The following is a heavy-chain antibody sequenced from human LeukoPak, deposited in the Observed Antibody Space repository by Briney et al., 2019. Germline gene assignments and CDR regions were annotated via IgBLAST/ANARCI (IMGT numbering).Heavy chain of an antibody. V-gene: IGHV3-30*04. CDR3: ARDGDCSGGSCYWEYFQH. J-gene: IGHJ1*01. Sequence: GGSLRLSCAASGFTFSSYAMHWVRQAPGKGLEWVAVISYDGSNKYYADSVKGRFTISRDNSKNTQYLQMNSLRAEDAAVYYCARDGDCSGGSCYWEYFQHWGQGTLVTVSS. CDR2: ISYDGSNK. CDR1: GFTFSSYA. D-gene: IGHD2-15*01.